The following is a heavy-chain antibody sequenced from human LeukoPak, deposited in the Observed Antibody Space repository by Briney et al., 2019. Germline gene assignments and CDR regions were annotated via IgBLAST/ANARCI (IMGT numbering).Heavy chain of an antibody. Sequence: GASVKVSYKASGGTFSSYAISWVRQAPGQGLEWMGRIIPILGIANYAQKFQGRVTITADKSTSTAYMELSSLRSEDTAVYYCARSPSGTYSDYWGQGTLVTVSS. CDR3: ARSPSGTYSDY. V-gene: IGHV1-69*04. J-gene: IGHJ4*02. CDR2: IIPILGIA. D-gene: IGHD1-26*01. CDR1: GGTFSSYA.